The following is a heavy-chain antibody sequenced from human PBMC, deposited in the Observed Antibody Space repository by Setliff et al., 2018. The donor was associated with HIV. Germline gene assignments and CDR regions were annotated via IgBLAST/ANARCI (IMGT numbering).Heavy chain of an antibody. CDR3: ARHSTGNYYESSGSYPYAAFDI. J-gene: IGHJ3*02. Sequence: PSETLSLTCTVSGGSISSGGYYWSWIRQHPGKGLEWIGYIYYSGSTYYNPSLKSRLIISVDTSKNQFSLKLSSVTAADTAVYYCARHSTGNYYESSGSYPYAAFDIWGQGTMVTV. D-gene: IGHD3-22*01. CDR1: GGSISSGGYY. CDR2: IYYSGST. V-gene: IGHV4-31*03.